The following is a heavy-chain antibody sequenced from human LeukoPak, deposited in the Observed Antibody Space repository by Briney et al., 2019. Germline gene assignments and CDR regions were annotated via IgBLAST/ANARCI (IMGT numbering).Heavy chain of an antibody. CDR3: TTATSH. Sequence: PGGSLRLSCAASGFTFSNAWMSWVRQAPGKGLEWVGLIKSKTYGETTDYAAPVKGRFTISRDDSKDTLYLQINSLKTDDTGVYYCTTATSHWGQGTPATVSS. J-gene: IGHJ4*02. CDR2: IKSKTYGETT. CDR1: GFTFSNAW. V-gene: IGHV3-15*01.